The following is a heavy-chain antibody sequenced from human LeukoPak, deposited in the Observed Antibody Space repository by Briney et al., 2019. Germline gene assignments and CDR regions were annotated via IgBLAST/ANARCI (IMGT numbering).Heavy chain of an antibody. CDR3: ARAKIVVVPAAFDY. V-gene: IGHV1-18*01. CDR1: GYAFTSYG. Sequence: ASVKVSCEAPGYAFTSYGISWVRQAPGQGLEWMGWISAYNGNTNYAQKLQGRVTMTTDTSTSTAYMELRSLRSDDTAVYYCARAKIVVVPAAFDYWGQGTLVTVSS. CDR2: ISAYNGNT. J-gene: IGHJ4*02. D-gene: IGHD2-2*01.